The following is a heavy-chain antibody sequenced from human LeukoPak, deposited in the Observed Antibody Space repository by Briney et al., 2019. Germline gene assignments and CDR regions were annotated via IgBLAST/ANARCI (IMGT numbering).Heavy chain of an antibody. Sequence: GGSLRLSCAASGFTFSGYWMSWVRQAPGKGLEWVANIKQDGSEKYYVDSVKGRFTISRDNAKNSLYLQMNSLRAEDTAVYYCARAGYYDFWSGYQSGYWGQGTLVTVSS. CDR3: ARAGYYDFWSGYQSGY. CDR1: GFTFSGYW. V-gene: IGHV3-7*01. D-gene: IGHD3-3*01. J-gene: IGHJ4*02. CDR2: IKQDGSEK.